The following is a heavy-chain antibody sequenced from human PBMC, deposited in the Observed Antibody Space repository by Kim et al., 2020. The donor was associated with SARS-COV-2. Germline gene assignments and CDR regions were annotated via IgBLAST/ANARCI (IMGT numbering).Heavy chain of an antibody. Sequence: ASVKVSCKASGYTFTSYDMHWVRQAPGQGLEWMGIINPSGGSTSYAQKFQGRVTMTRDTSTSTAYMELSSLRSEDTAVYYCARGTGAVDTAMVDWGQGTLVTVSS. CDR1: GYTFTSYD. D-gene: IGHD5-18*01. CDR3: ARGTGAVDTAMVD. J-gene: IGHJ4*02. CDR2: INPSGGST. V-gene: IGHV1-46*01.